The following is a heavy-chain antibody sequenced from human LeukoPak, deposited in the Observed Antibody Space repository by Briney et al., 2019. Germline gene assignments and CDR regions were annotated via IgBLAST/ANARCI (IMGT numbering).Heavy chain of an antibody. Sequence: PSETLSLTCAVYGGSFSGYYWSWIRQPPGKGLEWIGEINHSGSTNYNPSLKSRVTISVDTSKNQFSLKLSSVTAADTAVYYCARSSEGVYVGWGQGTLVTVSS. CDR1: GGSFSGYY. CDR2: INHSGST. D-gene: IGHD2-8*01. CDR3: ARSSEGVYVG. J-gene: IGHJ4*02. V-gene: IGHV4-34*01.